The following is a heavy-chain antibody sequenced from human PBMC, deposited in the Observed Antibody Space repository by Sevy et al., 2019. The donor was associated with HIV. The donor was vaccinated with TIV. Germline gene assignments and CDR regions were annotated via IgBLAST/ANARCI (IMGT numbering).Heavy chain of an antibody. CDR3: ARDRSAVAGIFDS. CDR1: GFTFSAYP. CDR2: ISYTRSNK. J-gene: IGHJ4*02. V-gene: IGHV3-30-3*01. Sequence: GGSLRLSCAASGFTFSAYPMHWVRQAPGKGLEWVSVISYTRSNKFYADSVKGRFTISRDDSKNRLYLHMNSLRPEDTAVYYCARDRSAVAGIFDSWGQGTLVTVSS. D-gene: IGHD6-19*01.